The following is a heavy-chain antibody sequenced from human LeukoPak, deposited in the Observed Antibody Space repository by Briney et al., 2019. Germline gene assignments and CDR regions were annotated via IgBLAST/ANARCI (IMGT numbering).Heavy chain of an antibody. CDR2: INTDGTVT. Sequence: PGGSLTLSCAASGLTFSKYWMLWVRHAPGKGLESVSRINTDGTVTTYADSVKGRFTVSRDNADNTMFLQMNSVRDEDTAVYYCATKQWLAPPPDSWGQGTPVTVSS. J-gene: IGHJ4*02. CDR3: ATKQWLAPPPDS. V-gene: IGHV3-74*01. CDR1: GLTFSKYW. D-gene: IGHD6-19*01.